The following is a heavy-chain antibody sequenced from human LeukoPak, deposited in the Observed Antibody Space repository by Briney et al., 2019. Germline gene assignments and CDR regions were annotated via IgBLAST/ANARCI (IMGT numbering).Heavy chain of an antibody. CDR2: INPNSGGT. CDR1: GYTFTGYY. CDR3: ARVDLTGYYAAPLSFDY. V-gene: IGHV1-2*02. Sequence: GASVKVSCKASGYTFTGYYMHWVRQAPGQGLEWMGWINPNSGGTNYAQKFQGRVTMTRDTSISIAYMELSRLRSDDTAVYYCARVDLTGYYAAPLSFDYWGQGTLVTVSS. J-gene: IGHJ4*02. D-gene: IGHD3-9*01.